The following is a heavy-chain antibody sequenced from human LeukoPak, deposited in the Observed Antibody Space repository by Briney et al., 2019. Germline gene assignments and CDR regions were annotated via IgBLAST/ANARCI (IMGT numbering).Heavy chain of an antibody. J-gene: IGHJ3*02. CDR1: GGSISSYY. CDR3: ARHERGYYDSSGYYGEAFDI. D-gene: IGHD3-22*01. CDR2: IYYSGST. Sequence: SETLSLTCTVSGGSISSYYWSWIRQPPGKGLEWIGYIYYSGSTKYNPYLKSRVTISGDTSKNQFSPKLISVTAADTAVYYCARHERGYYDSSGYYGEAFDIWGQGTMVTVSS. V-gene: IGHV4-59*01.